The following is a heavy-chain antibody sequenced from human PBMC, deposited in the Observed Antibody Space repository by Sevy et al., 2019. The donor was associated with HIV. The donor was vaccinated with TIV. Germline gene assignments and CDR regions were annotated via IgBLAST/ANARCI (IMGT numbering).Heavy chain of an antibody. CDR3: VKDRIETILWSKGDWFDP. Sequence: GGSLRLSCAASGFTFSSYAMNWVRQAPGKGLEWVSGLSGSGGSTNYADSVKGRFTISRDNSKNTLYLQMTSLRTEDTAVYYCVKDRIETILWSKGDWFDPWGQGTLVTVSS. J-gene: IGHJ5*02. D-gene: IGHD3-9*01. CDR1: GFTFSSYA. CDR2: LSGSGGST. V-gene: IGHV3-23*01.